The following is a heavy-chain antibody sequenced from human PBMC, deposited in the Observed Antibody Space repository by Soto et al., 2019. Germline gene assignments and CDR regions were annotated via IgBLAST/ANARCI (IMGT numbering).Heavy chain of an antibody. Sequence: PSETLSLTCTVSGGSISSYYWSWLRPPPGKGLEWIGYIYYSGSTNYNPTLKSRVTISVDTSKNQFSLKLSSVTAADTAVYYCARVPYDYDSSGYYIDDYWGQGTLVTVSS. CDR1: GGSISSYY. CDR3: ARVPYDYDSSGYYIDDY. J-gene: IGHJ4*02. D-gene: IGHD3-22*01. V-gene: IGHV4-59*01. CDR2: IYYSGST.